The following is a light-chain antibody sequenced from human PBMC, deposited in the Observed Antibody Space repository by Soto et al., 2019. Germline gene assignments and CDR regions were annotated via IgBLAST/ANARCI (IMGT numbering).Light chain of an antibody. J-gene: IGKJ1*01. CDR1: QSISSW. Sequence: DIQMTQVPSTLSASVGDRVTITCRASQSISSWLAWYQQKPGKAPKLLIYKASTLKSGVPSRFSGSGSGTEFTLTISSLQPDDFATYYCRHYNSYSEALGQGTKVDI. V-gene: IGKV1-5*03. CDR2: KAS. CDR3: RHYNSYSEA.